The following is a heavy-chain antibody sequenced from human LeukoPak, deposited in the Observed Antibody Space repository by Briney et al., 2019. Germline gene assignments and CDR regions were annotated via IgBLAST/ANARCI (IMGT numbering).Heavy chain of an antibody. J-gene: IGHJ4*02. CDR2: IYHSGST. D-gene: IGHD2-2*01. V-gene: IGHV4-59*12. CDR3: ATISSTSCCHDY. CDR1: GGSISDYY. Sequence: SETLSLTCSVSGGSISDYYWSWIRQPPGKGLEWIGYIYHSGSTYYNPSLKSRVTISVDRSKNQFSLKLSSVTAADTAVYYCATISSTSCCHDYWGQGTLVTVSS.